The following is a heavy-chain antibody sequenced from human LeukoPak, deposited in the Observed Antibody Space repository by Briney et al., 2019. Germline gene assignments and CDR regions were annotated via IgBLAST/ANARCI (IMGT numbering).Heavy chain of an antibody. CDR2: IYPGDSDT. V-gene: IGHV5-51*01. Sequence: GESLKISCKGSGYSFTSYWIGWVRQMPGKGLEWMGIIYPGDSDTRYSPSFQGQVTISADKSISTAYLQWSSLKASDTAVYYCARDVNYYDSSGKIDYWGQGTLVAVSS. CDR1: GYSFTSYW. CDR3: ARDVNYYDSSGKIDY. J-gene: IGHJ4*02. D-gene: IGHD3-22*01.